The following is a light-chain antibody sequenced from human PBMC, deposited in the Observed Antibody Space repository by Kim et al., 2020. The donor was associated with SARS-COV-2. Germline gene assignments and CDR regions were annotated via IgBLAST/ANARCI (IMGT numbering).Light chain of an antibody. J-gene: IGLJ2*01. CDR2: QDG. Sequence: PGQTARITCSGDKLGDKYACWYQQKPGQSPVLVIYQDGKRPSGIPERFSGSNSGNTATLTISGTQAMDEADYYCQAWDSSTYVVFGGGTQLTVL. V-gene: IGLV3-1*01. CDR3: QAWDSSTYVV. CDR1: KLGDKY.